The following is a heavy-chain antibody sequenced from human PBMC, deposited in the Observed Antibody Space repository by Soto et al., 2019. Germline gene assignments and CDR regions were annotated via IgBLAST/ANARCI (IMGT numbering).Heavy chain of an antibody. J-gene: IGHJ6*02. V-gene: IGHV1-69*13. CDR3: AREGSYYGRVYYYGMDV. CDR1: GGTFSSYA. CDR2: IIPIFGTA. D-gene: IGHD1-26*01. Sequence: GASVKVSFKASGGTFSSYAISWVRQAPGQGLEWMGGIIPIFGTANYAKKFQGRVTITADESTSTAYMELSSLRSEDTAVYYCAREGSYYGRVYYYGMDVWGQGTTVTVS.